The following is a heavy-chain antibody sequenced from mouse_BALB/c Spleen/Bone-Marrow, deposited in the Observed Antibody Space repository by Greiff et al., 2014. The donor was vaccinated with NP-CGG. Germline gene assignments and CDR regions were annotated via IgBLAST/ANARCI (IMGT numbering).Heavy chain of an antibody. D-gene: IGHD2-4*01. V-gene: IGHV14-3*02. J-gene: IGHJ2*01. Sequence: VHVKQSGAELVKPGASVKLSCTASGFNIKDTYMHWVKQRPEQGLEWIGRIDPANGNTKYDPKFQGKATITADTSSNTAYLQLSSLTSEDTAVNYCARFPYDYGGGDYWGQGTTLTVSS. CDR3: ARFPYDYGGGDY. CDR1: GFNIKDTY. CDR2: IDPANGNT.